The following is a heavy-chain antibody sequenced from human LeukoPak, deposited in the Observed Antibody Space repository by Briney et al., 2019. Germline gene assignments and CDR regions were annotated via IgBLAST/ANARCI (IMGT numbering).Heavy chain of an antibody. D-gene: IGHD1-26*01. CDR3: ARHQWVPAFDI. J-gene: IGHJ3*02. Sequence: SETLSLTCTVSGGSISSGDYYWSWIRQPPGKGVEWIGYIYYSGSTYYNPSLKSRVTISVDTSKNQFSLKLSSVTAADTAVYYCARHQWVPAFDIWGQGTMVTVSS. V-gene: IGHV4-30-4*08. CDR2: IYYSGST. CDR1: GGSISSGDYY.